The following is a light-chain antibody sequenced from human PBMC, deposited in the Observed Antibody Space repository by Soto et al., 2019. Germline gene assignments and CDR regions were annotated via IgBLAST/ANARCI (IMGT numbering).Light chain of an antibody. Sequence: DVVMTQSPLSLPVSLGQPASISCTSTQTLVYSDGNTYLNWFHQRPGQSPRRLIYRVSNRDYGVPDRFSGSGSGTHITLRISRVEAEDVGVYYCMQGAHWPWTFGQGTKLEIK. J-gene: IGKJ1*01. CDR1: QTLVYSDGNTY. CDR3: MQGAHWPWT. V-gene: IGKV2-30*01. CDR2: RVS.